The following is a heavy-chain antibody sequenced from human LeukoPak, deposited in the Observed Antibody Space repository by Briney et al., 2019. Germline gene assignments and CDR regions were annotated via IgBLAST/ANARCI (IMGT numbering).Heavy chain of an antibody. V-gene: IGHV3-23*01. J-gene: IGHJ4*02. CDR2: ISGSGGNT. Sequence: ETLSLTCTVSGDSLSSSSYYWGWVRQAPGKGLEWVSAISGSGGNTYYADSVKGRFTISRDNSKNTLYLQMNSLRAEDTAVYYCAKDLITIVRGVIISGDYWGQGTLVTVSS. CDR3: AKDLITIVRGVIISGDY. D-gene: IGHD3-10*01. CDR1: GDSLSSSSYY.